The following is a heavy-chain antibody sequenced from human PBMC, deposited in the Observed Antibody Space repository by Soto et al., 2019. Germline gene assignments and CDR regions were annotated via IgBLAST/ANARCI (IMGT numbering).Heavy chain of an antibody. V-gene: IGHV4-59*08. Sequence: QVQLQESGPGLVKPSETLSLTCTVSGGSISSYYWSWIRQPPGKGLEWIGYIYSSGSTNYNPSLQSRVTISVDTSKNQFPLKLSSVTAADTAVYYCARRYSSSFDYWGQGTLVTVSS. J-gene: IGHJ4*02. CDR3: ARRYSSSFDY. CDR2: IYSSGST. CDR1: GGSISSYY. D-gene: IGHD6-13*01.